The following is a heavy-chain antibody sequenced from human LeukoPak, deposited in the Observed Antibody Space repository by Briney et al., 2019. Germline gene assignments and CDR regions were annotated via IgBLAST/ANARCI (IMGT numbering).Heavy chain of an antibody. Sequence: SETLSLTCTVSSGXINNYYCSWTRQPPSEGLEWLGYISDSGSPNYNPSLKSRLTISVDTSKNQLSLQLTSVTAADTAVYYCARGVRGSIAVRHFDYWGQGTLVTVSS. V-gene: IGHV4-59*08. CDR1: SGXINNYY. D-gene: IGHD2-15*01. CDR3: ARGVRGSIAVRHFDY. CDR2: ISDSGSP. J-gene: IGHJ4*02.